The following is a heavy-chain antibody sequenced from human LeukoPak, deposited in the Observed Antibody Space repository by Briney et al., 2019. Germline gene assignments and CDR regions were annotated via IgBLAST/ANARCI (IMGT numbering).Heavy chain of an antibody. J-gene: IGHJ3*02. V-gene: IGHV1-24*01. CDR1: GYTLSVLP. CDR3: ATRTVPTAIHSAFDI. D-gene: IGHD2-2*02. CDR2: YEPEDGET. Sequence: ASVKVSCKSSGYTLSVLPIHWVRQAPGKGLECMGGYEPEDGETFYTQEFQGRATMTEDISTDTAYMELSSPRSDDTAMYYCATRTVPTAIHSAFDIWGQGTMVTVSS.